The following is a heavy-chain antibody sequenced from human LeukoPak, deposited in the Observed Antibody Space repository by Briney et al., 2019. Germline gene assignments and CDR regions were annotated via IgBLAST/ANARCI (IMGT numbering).Heavy chain of an antibody. CDR2: ITGSGGDS. D-gene: IGHD3-3*01. V-gene: IGHV3-23*01. CDR3: AKKSLWSGPFDY. Sequence: GGSPRLSCIVSGFIFSNYAMSWVRQAPGKGLEWVSIITGSGGDSYYADSVKGRFTLSRDNSKNTLYLQMNSLRAEDTALYFCAKKSLWSGPFDYWGQGTLVTVFS. J-gene: IGHJ4*02. CDR1: GFIFSNYA.